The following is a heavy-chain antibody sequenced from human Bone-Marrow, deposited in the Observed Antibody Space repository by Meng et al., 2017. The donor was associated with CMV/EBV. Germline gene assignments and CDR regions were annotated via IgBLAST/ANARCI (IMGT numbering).Heavy chain of an antibody. CDR2: IYYSGST. V-gene: IGHV4-59*01. J-gene: IGHJ6*01. D-gene: IGHD2-2*01. Sequence: GSLRLSCTVSGGSISSYYWSWIRQPPGKGLEWIGYIYYSGSTNYNPSLKSRVTISVDTSKNQFSLKLSSVTAADTAVYYCARAGVPAANPFYGMDVWGQGTTVTGSS. CDR3: ARAGVPAANPFYGMDV. CDR1: GGSISSYY.